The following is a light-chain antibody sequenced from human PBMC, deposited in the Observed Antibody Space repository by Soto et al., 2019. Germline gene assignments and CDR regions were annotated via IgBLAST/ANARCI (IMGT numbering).Light chain of an antibody. CDR2: GAS. V-gene: IGKV3-15*01. J-gene: IGKJ5*01. Sequence: EIVMTQSPATLSVSPGERATLSCRASQSVSSNLAWYQQKPGQAPRLLIYGASTRATGIPARFSGSGSGTEFTLTISSLQSEDFAVYYCHQYNNWPITFGQGTRREIK. CDR3: HQYNNWPIT. CDR1: QSVSSN.